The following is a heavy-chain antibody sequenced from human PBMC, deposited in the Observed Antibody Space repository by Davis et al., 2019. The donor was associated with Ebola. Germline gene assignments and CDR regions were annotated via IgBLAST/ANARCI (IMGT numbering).Heavy chain of an antibody. CDR2: INPGDSAT. V-gene: IGHV5-51*01. CDR1: AYTFTNYW. J-gene: IGHJ4*02. CDR3: AGVPEDNSNGIKY. Sequence: PGGSLRLSCKGSAYTFTNYWIGWVRQMPGKGLEWMGMINPGDSATRYSPSFQGQVTISADKSISTAYLQWSSLKAPDTAMYYCAGVPEDNSNGIKYWGQGTLVTVSS. D-gene: IGHD5-18*01.